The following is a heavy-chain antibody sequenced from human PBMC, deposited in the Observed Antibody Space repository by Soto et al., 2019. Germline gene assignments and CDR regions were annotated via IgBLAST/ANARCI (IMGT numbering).Heavy chain of an antibody. CDR3: ARRENETTAYYWLP. J-gene: IGHJ5*02. CDR1: GFSFSGYT. V-gene: IGHV3-21*01. Sequence: PGGSLRLSFAASGFSFSGYTMNWIRHGPGKGLEWVSSISGRSGYIHYADSVRGRFTISRDNAGNSLFLHMSNVTAGDTAMYYCARRENETTAYYWLPWGQVTLFTDSS. D-gene: IGHD3-9*01. CDR2: ISGRSGYI.